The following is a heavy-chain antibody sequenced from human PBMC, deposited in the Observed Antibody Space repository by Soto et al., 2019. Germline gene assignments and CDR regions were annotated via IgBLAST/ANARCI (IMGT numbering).Heavy chain of an antibody. CDR1: GYTFTSYD. D-gene: IGHD3-10*01. CDR2: MNPNSGNT. V-gene: IGHV1-8*01. Sequence: ASVKVSCKASGYTFTSYDINWVRQATGQGLEWMGWMNPNSGNTGYAQKFQGRVTMTRNTSISTAYMELSSLRSEDTAVYYCAGVMVRGVILYYYYGMDVWGQGTTVTVSS. CDR3: AGVMVRGVILYYYYGMDV. J-gene: IGHJ6*02.